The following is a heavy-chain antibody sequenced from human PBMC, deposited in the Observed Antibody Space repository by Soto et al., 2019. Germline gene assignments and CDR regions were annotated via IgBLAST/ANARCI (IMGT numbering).Heavy chain of an antibody. CDR3: AKLAGYCSGNSCHGDYAMDV. V-gene: IGHV4-39*01. J-gene: IGHJ6*02. Sequence: QLQLQESGPGLLKPSETLSLTCSVSGGSSSSRSYSWGWIRQPPGKGLEWIGTIYYSENTYHNPSLKSRVTISVDTSKNQFSLKLSSVTAADTAVYYCAKLAGYCSGNSCHGDYAMDVWGQGTTVTVSS. D-gene: IGHD2-2*01. CDR1: GGSSSSRSYS. CDR2: IYYSENT.